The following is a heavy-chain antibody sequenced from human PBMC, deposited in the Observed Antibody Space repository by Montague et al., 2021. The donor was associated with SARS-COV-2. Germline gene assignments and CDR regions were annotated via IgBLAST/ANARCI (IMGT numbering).Heavy chain of an antibody. CDR2: ISDSGST. J-gene: IGHJ4*02. CDR1: GGSLNNYF. CDR3: ARVDSSGPGEY. D-gene: IGHD3-22*01. V-gene: IGHV4-59*08. Sequence: SETLSLTCTVSGGSLNNYFWSWIRQPTGKGLEWVGYISDSGSTKYNPSLQSRVTISVDTARNQFSLKLLSVTAADTAFYYCARVDSSGPGEYWGQGILVSVSS.